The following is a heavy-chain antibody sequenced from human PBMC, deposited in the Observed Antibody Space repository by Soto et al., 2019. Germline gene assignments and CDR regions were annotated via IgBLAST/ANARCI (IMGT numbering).Heavy chain of an antibody. J-gene: IGHJ6*02. V-gene: IGHV5-51*01. Sequence: GESLQISCKSYGSSFITYSIAGVRQMPGKGLEWMGSIHPGESDTRYSPSFPGKVTISADRSITTAYLQWSRLKASDTAMYYCATHEATYYNFYGMDVWGQGTTVTVSS. CDR1: GSSFITYS. CDR2: IHPGESDT. CDR3: ATHEATYYNFYGMDV.